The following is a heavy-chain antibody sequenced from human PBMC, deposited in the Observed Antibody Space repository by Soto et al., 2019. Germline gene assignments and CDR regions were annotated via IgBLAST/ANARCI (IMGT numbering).Heavy chain of an antibody. D-gene: IGHD3-22*01. Sequence: ASVKVSFKASGYTFTSYAMHWVRQAPGQRLEWMGWINAGNGNTKYSQKFQGRVTITRDTTASTVYMELSSLRSEDTAVYYCARDASPTHYYDTSAYDYWGQGTLVTVSS. J-gene: IGHJ4*02. CDR1: GYTFTSYA. CDR3: ARDASPTHYYDTSAYDY. CDR2: INAGNGNT. V-gene: IGHV1-3*01.